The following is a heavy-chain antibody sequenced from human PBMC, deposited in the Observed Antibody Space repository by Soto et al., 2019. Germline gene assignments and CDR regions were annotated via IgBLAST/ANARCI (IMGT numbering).Heavy chain of an antibody. J-gene: IGHJ6*02. D-gene: IGHD1-1*01. Sequence: QVQLVQSGAEVKKPGASVKVSCKASGYTFTTYGINWVRQAPGQGLEWMGWISAYNGNTNYAQKLQGRVTMTTDTSTSTAYMELRSLRSDDPAVYYCARVWVGTTFAYYSGMDVWGQGTTVTVSS. CDR1: GYTFTTYG. CDR3: ARVWVGTTFAYYSGMDV. CDR2: ISAYNGNT. V-gene: IGHV1-18*01.